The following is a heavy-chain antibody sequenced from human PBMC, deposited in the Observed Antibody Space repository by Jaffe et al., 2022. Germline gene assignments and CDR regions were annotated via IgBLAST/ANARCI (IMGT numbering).Heavy chain of an antibody. CDR2: TRNKANSYTT. CDR1: GFTFSDHY. V-gene: IGHV3-72*01. J-gene: IGHJ4*02. D-gene: IGHD3-10*01. Sequence: EVQLVESGGGLVQPGGSLRLSCAASGFTFSDHYMDWVRQAPGKGLEWVGRTRNKANSYTTEYAASVKGRFTISRDDSKNSLYLQMNSLKTEDTAVYYCARDSVTMVRGVILLDYWGQGTLVTVSS. CDR3: ARDSVTMVRGVILLDY.